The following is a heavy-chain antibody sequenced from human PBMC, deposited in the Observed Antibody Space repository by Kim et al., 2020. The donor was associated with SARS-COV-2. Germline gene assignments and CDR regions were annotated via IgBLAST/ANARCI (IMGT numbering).Heavy chain of an antibody. CDR3: ASSYSSGWYYFDY. V-gene: IGHV3-21*01. CDR1: GFTFSSYT. D-gene: IGHD6-19*01. J-gene: IGHJ4*02. Sequence: GGSLRLSCAASGFTFSSYTMNWVRQAPGKGLEWVSSISSSRSYIYYADSVKGRFTISRDNDKNSLYLQMNSLRAEDTAVYYCASSYSSGWYYFDYWGQGT. CDR2: ISSSRSYI.